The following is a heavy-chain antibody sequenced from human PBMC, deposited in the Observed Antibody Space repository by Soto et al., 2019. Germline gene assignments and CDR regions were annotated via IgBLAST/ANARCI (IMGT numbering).Heavy chain of an antibody. CDR3: ARVGRGYSGYDWKWYFDY. V-gene: IGHV1-46*01. J-gene: IGHJ4*02. CDR1: GSTFTSYY. D-gene: IGHD5-12*01. CDR2: INPSGGST. Sequence: ASVKVSCKASGSTFTSYYMHWVRQAPGQGLEWMGIINPSGGSTSYAQKFQGRVTMTRDTSTSTVYMELSSLRSEDTAVYYCARVGRGYSGYDWKWYFDYWGQGTLVTVSS.